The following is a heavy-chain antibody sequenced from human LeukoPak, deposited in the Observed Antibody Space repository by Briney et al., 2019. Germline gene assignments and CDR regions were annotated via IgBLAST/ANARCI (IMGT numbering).Heavy chain of an antibody. Sequence: SVKVSCKASGGTFSSYAISWVRQAPGQGLEWMGGIIPIFGTANYAQKFQGRVTITADKSTSTAYMELSSLRSEDTAVYYCARALRARPHFDYWGQGTLVTVSS. CDR3: ARALRARPHFDY. CDR1: GGTFSSYA. V-gene: IGHV1-69*06. CDR2: IIPIFGTA. J-gene: IGHJ4*02.